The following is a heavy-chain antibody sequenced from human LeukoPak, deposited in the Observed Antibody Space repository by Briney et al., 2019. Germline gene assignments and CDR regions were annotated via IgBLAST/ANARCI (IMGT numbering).Heavy chain of an antibody. J-gene: IGHJ5*02. Sequence: SETLSLTRAVYGGSFSGYYWSWIRQPPGKGLGWIGEINHSGSTNYNPSLKSRVTISVDTSKNQFSLKLSSVTAADTAVYYCARGSTYYYGSGSYYPPLYNWFDPWGQGTLVTVSS. CDR2: INHSGST. CDR1: GGSFSGYY. V-gene: IGHV4-34*01. CDR3: ARGSTYYYGSGSYYPPLYNWFDP. D-gene: IGHD3-10*01.